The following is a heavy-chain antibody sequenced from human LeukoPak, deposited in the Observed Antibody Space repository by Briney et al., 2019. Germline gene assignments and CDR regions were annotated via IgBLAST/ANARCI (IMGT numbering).Heavy chain of an antibody. Sequence: GRSLRLSCAASGFTFSSYAMHWVRQAPGKGLEWVAVISYDGSNKYYADSVKGRFTISRENPKNTLYLQVNSLRAEDTAVYYCARGGSFDYWGQGTLVTVSS. CDR2: ISYDGSNK. J-gene: IGHJ4*02. CDR3: ARGGSFDY. CDR1: GFTFSSYA. V-gene: IGHV3-30*04. D-gene: IGHD6-6*01.